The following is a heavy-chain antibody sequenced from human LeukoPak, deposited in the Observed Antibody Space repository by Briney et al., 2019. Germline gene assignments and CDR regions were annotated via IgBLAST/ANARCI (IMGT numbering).Heavy chain of an antibody. Sequence: GASVKVSCKPSGYIFTNYGISWVRQAPGQGLEWMGWISGYNGYTNHAQKRQGRVTMTTDTSTRTVYMELRSMRSDDTAVYYCARSRTHRLYSGSGSYPGAFDYWGQGTLVTVSS. CDR2: ISGYNGYT. CDR1: GYIFTNYG. D-gene: IGHD3-10*01. V-gene: IGHV1-18*01. CDR3: ARSRTHRLYSGSGSYPGAFDY. J-gene: IGHJ4*02.